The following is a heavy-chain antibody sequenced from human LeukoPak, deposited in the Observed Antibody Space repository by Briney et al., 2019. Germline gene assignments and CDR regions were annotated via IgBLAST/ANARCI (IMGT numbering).Heavy chain of an antibody. V-gene: IGHV3-23*01. Sequence: GGSLRLSCAASGFTFSSSALSWVRQAPGKGLEWVSAVSGSGDRIDYADSVKGRFTISRDNSKNTLYLQMNSLRAEDTAVYYCAKDLTTGTLAFDYWGQGTPVTVSS. D-gene: IGHD1-1*01. CDR3: AKDLTTGTLAFDY. CDR2: VSGSGDRI. J-gene: IGHJ4*02. CDR1: GFTFSSSA.